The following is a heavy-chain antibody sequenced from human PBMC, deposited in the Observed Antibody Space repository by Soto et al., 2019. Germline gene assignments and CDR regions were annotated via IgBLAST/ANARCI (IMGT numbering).Heavy chain of an antibody. CDR3: ARHAPGATFFDY. J-gene: IGHJ4*02. CDR2: INYPGNA. Sequence: RLQESGPGLVKPSETLSLSSDSPGGSLRDYYWARIRQAQGKGLERIGNINYPGNAHYHPSLSSRVTMSIDMSKNQFSLEVRYVTAADTAVYYCARHAPGATFFDYWGQGALVTVSS. D-gene: IGHD3-10*01. V-gene: IGHV4-59*04. CDR1: GGSLRDYY.